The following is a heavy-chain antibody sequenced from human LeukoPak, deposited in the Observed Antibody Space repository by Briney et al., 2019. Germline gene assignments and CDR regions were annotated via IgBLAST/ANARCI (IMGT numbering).Heavy chain of an antibody. J-gene: IGHJ6*02. CDR2: LYYSGST. CDR1: GDSISSGGHY. D-gene: IGHD3-9*01. V-gene: IGHV4-61*08. Sequence: PSETLSLTCTVSGDSISSGGHYWRWLRQPPGTGLEWIGYLYYSGSTNCNPSLKSRVTISVDTSKNQFSLKLSSVTAADTAVYYCARVSGLWDILTGFYYYGMDVWGQGTTVTVSS. CDR3: ARVSGLWDILTGFYYYGMDV.